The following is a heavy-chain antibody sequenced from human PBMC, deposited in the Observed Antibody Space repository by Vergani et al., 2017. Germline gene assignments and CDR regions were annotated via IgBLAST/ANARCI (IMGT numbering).Heavy chain of an antibody. V-gene: IGHV5-10-1*03. J-gene: IGHJ5*02. Sequence: EVQLVQSGAEVKKPGESLRISCTGSGYSFTSYWISWVRQMPGKGLEWMGRIDPMDSYTNYSPSFQGHVTISADKSISTAYLQWSSLKASDTAMYYCARVGWSYYDSSGYYYAACGWFDPWGQGTLVTVSS. CDR3: ARVGWSYYDSSGYYYAACGWFDP. CDR1: GYSFTSYW. D-gene: IGHD3-22*01. CDR2: IDPMDSYT.